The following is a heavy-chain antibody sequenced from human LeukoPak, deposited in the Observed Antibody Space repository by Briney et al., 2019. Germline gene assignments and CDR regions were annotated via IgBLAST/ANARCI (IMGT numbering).Heavy chain of an antibody. J-gene: IGHJ6*02. CDR3: ARHSPLAVAGVVSYAMDV. Sequence: SETLSLTCSVSGGSISNYYWSWIRQPPGTGLEWIAWIYYSGTTNYNPSLKSRVTISLDMSKNQFSLNLNSVTAADTAVYYCARHSPLAVAGVVSYAMDVWGPGTTVTVFS. CDR2: IYYSGTT. CDR1: GGSISNYY. V-gene: IGHV4-59*01. D-gene: IGHD6-19*01.